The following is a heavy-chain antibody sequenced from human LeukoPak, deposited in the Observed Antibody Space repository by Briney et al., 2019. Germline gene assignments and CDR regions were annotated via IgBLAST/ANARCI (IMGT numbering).Heavy chain of an antibody. D-gene: IGHD2-2*01. V-gene: IGHV3-23*01. CDR2: ISGSGDST. Sequence: PGGSLRLSCAASGFTLSSFAMSWVRQAPGKGLEWVSAISGSGDSTYYADSVKGRFTISRDNSKNTLYLQMNSLRAEDSAIYYCAKDQGYCSSTSCFFDYWGQRTLVTVSS. CDR1: GFTLSSFA. J-gene: IGHJ4*02. CDR3: AKDQGYCSSTSCFFDY.